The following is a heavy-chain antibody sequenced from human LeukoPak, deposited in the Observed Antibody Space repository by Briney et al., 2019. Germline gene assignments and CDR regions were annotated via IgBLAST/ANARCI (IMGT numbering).Heavy chain of an antibody. D-gene: IGHD2-2*01. J-gene: IGHJ4*02. CDR3: ARAGASIVVVPAALDY. CDR2: ISYDGSSK. Sequence: GRSLRLSCAASGFTFSSYAMHWVRQAPGKGLEWVAVISYDGSSKYYADSVKGRFTISRDNSKNTLYLQMNSLRAEDTAVYYCARAGASIVVVPAALDYWGQGTLVTVSS. CDR1: GFTFSSYA. V-gene: IGHV3-30-3*01.